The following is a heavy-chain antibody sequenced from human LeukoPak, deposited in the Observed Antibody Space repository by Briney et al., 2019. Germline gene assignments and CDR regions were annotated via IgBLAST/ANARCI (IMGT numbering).Heavy chain of an antibody. CDR2: ISWNSGSI. V-gene: IGHV3-9*01. CDR1: GFTFDDYA. CDR3: AKDDRYYYDSSGYYSGMDV. J-gene: IGHJ6*02. D-gene: IGHD3-22*01. Sequence: PGRSLRLSCATSGFTFDDYATHWVRQAPGKGLEWVSGISWNSGSIGYADSVKGRFTISRDNAKNSLYLQMNSLRAEDTALYYCAKDDRYYYDSSGYYSGMDVWGQGTTVTVSS.